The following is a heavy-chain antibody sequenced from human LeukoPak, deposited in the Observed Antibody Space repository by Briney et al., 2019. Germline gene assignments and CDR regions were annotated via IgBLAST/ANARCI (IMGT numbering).Heavy chain of an antibody. Sequence: PGGSLRLSCAASGFTFSSYWMPWVRQAPGKGLPWVSRINSDGSSTSYADSVKGRFTISRDNAKNTLYLQMNSLRAEDTAVYYCAREPYGSGSYPPFDYWGQGTLVTVSS. CDR2: INSDGSST. CDR3: AREPYGSGSYPPFDY. J-gene: IGHJ4*02. V-gene: IGHV3-74*01. D-gene: IGHD3-10*01. CDR1: GFTFSSYW.